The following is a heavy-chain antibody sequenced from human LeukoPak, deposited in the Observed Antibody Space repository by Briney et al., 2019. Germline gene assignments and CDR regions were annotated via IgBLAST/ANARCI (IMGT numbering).Heavy chain of an antibody. D-gene: IGHD5-18*01. CDR2: IYHSGST. CDR3: ARGQKVVRGYSYGYFDH. Sequence: SETLSLTCSVSGYSITSGYYWGWIRQPPGKGLEWIGTIYHSGSTYYNPSLKSRVTISVDTSKNQFSLKLSSVTAADTAVYYCARGQKVVRGYSYGYFDHWAREPWSPSPQ. J-gene: IGHJ4*02. V-gene: IGHV4-38-2*02. CDR1: GYSITSGYY.